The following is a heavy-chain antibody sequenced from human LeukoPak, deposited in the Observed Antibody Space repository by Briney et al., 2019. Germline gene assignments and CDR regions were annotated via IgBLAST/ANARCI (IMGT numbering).Heavy chain of an antibody. CDR2: IYYSWST. Sequence: PSETLSLTCTVSGGSFSSYYWSWLRQPPGKGLEWIGYIYYSWSTNYNPSLKSRVTISVDTSKNQFSLKLRSVTAADTAVYYCARHGRGWYGDAFDIWGQGAMVTVSS. CDR1: GGSFSSYY. J-gene: IGHJ3*02. D-gene: IGHD6-19*01. CDR3: ARHGRGWYGDAFDI. V-gene: IGHV4-59*08.